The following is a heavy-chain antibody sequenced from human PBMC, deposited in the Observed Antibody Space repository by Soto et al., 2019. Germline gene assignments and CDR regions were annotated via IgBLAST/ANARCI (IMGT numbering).Heavy chain of an antibody. Sequence: QVQLVQSGAEVKKPGSSVKVSCKASGGTFSSYAISWVRQAPGQGLEWMGGIIPIFGTANYAQKFQGRVTITADESTRTAYMELSSLRSEDTAVYYCAREVSSDGSYHMDAFDIWGQGTMVTVSS. V-gene: IGHV1-69*01. J-gene: IGHJ3*02. CDR1: GGTFSSYA. CDR2: IIPIFGTA. CDR3: AREVSSDGSYHMDAFDI. D-gene: IGHD1-26*01.